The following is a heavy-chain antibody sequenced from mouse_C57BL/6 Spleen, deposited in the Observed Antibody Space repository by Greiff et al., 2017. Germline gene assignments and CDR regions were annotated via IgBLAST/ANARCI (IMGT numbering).Heavy chain of an antibody. CDR1: GYTFTSYW. Sequence: QVQLQQPGAELVRPGSSVKLSCKASGYTFTSYWMHWVQQRPIQGLEWIGNIDPSDSETHYNQKFKDKATLTVDKSSSTAYMQLSSLTSEDSAVYYCARETTVVATGRAWFAYWGQGTLVTVSA. V-gene: IGHV1-52*01. CDR2: IDPSDSET. J-gene: IGHJ3*01. D-gene: IGHD1-1*01. CDR3: ARETTVVATGRAWFAY.